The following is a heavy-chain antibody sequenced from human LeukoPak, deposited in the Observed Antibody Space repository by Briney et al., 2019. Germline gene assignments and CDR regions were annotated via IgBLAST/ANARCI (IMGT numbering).Heavy chain of an antibody. D-gene: IGHD1-26*01. Sequence: GGSLRLSCAASGFTFSSYAMNWVRQAPGKGLEWVSYISSGNSTTHYADSVKGRFTISRDNANNSLYVQMNSLRDEDTAVYYCARGGATEWGQGTLVTVSS. J-gene: IGHJ4*02. CDR3: ARGGATE. V-gene: IGHV3-48*02. CDR1: GFTFSSYA. CDR2: ISSGNSTT.